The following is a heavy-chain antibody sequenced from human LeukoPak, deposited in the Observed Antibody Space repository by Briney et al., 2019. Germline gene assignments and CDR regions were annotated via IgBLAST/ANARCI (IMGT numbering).Heavy chain of an antibody. CDR1: GFTFSSYA. J-gene: IGHJ4*02. CDR2: ISSNGGST. D-gene: IGHD3-10*01. Sequence: GGSLRLSCAASGFTFSSYAMHWVRQAPGKGLEYVSAISSNGGSTYYANSVKGRFTISRDNAKNSLYLQMNSLRAEDTAVYYCAREGTMVRGVIKGPPDYWGQGTLVTVSS. CDR3: AREGTMVRGVIKGPPDY. V-gene: IGHV3-64*01.